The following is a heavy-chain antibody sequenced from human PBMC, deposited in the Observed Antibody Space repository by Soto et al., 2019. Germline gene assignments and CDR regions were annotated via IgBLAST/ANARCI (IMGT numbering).Heavy chain of an antibody. CDR3: ARIGQIAGLGH. J-gene: IGHJ4*02. D-gene: IGHD3-22*01. Sequence: EVQLVESGGGLVQPGGSQRLSCAASGFTFSSYWMHWVRQAPGKGLVWVSRINRDGSSASYMDSVKGRFTVSRDNAKNTLYLQMNSLRAEDTAVYYCARIGQIAGLGHWGQGALVTVSS. V-gene: IGHV3-74*01. CDR2: INRDGSSA. CDR1: GFTFSSYW.